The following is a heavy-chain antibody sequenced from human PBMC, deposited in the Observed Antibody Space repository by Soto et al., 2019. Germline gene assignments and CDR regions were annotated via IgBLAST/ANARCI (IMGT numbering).Heavy chain of an antibody. D-gene: IGHD4-4*01. J-gene: IGHJ6*02. CDR1: GGTFSSYA. CDR3: ARGNGSNYPYYYYGMDV. V-gene: IGHV1-69*13. CDR2: IIPIFGTA. Sequence: SVKVSCKASGGTFSSYAISWVRQAPGQGLEWMGGIIPIFGTANYAQKFQGRVTITADESTSTAYMELSSLRSEDTAVYYCARGNGSNYPYYYYGMDVWGQRTTVTVSS.